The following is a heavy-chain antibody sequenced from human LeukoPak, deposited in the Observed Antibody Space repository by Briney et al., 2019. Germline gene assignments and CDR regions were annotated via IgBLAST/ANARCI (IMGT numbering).Heavy chain of an antibody. CDR1: GFTFSSYG. D-gene: IGHD6-6*01. V-gene: IGHV3-30*18. J-gene: IGHJ3*02. CDR2: ISYDGSNK. CDR3: AKDLTYLAARPGAFDI. Sequence: GGSLRLSCAASGFTFSSYGMHWVRQAPGKGLEWVAVISYDGSNKYYADSVKGRFTISRDNSKNTLYLKMNSLRAEDTAVYYCAKDLTYLAARPGAFDIWGQGTMVTVSS.